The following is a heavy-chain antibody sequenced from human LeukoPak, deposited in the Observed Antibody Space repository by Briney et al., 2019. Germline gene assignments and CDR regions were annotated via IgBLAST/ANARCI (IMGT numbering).Heavy chain of an antibody. CDR3: ARQAGGYDPRGIGYYFDF. J-gene: IGHJ4*02. V-gene: IGHV1-2*02. CDR1: GYTFTGHY. D-gene: IGHD5-12*01. CDR2: INPNSGDT. Sequence: ASVKVSCKASGYTFTGHYMHWVRQAPGQGLEWMGWINPNSGDTRYAQKFQGRATMSRDTSISTVYMELSRLTSDDTAVYYCARQAGGYDPRGIGYYFDFWGQGTLVTVSS.